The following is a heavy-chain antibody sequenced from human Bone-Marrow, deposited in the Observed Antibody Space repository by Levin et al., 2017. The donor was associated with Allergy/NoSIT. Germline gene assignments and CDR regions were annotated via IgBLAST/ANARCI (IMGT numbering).Heavy chain of an antibody. V-gene: IGHV1-2*02. Sequence: ASVKVSCKASGYTFSDYYMHLVRQAPGQGLEWMGWINPNGGGTNHAQKFQGRVTMTRDTSITTAYMELSRLTSDDTAFYYCARDDGFDYWGQGTLVTVSS. CDR3: ARDDGFDY. D-gene: IGHD5-24*01. CDR2: INPNGGGT. CDR1: GYTFSDYY. J-gene: IGHJ4*02.